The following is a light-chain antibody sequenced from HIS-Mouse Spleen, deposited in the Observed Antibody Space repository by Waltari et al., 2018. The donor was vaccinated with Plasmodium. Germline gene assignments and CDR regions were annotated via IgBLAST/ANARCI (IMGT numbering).Light chain of an antibody. J-gene: IGKJ1*01. Sequence: DIQMTQSPSSLSASVGDRVTITCQASQSISSDLNWYQQKPGKAPKLLIYAASSLQSGIPSRFSGSGSGTDFTLTISSLQPEYFATYYCQQSYSTWTFGQGTKVEIK. CDR1: QSISSD. CDR3: QQSYSTWT. V-gene: IGKV1-39*01. CDR2: AAS.